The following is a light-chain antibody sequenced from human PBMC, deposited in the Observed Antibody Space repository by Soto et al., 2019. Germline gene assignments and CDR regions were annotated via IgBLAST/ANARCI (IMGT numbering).Light chain of an antibody. CDR1: SSNVGSTA. CDR2: INN. V-gene: IGLV1-44*01. J-gene: IGLJ3*02. CDR3: SAWDDSLHVWL. Sequence: QSVLTQPPSVSAAPGQKVTISCSGSSSNVGSTAVNWYQQVPGTAPKLLIFINNQRPSGVPDRFSGSKSGTSASLAISGLQAEDEADYYCSAWDDSLHVWLFGGGTKLTVL.